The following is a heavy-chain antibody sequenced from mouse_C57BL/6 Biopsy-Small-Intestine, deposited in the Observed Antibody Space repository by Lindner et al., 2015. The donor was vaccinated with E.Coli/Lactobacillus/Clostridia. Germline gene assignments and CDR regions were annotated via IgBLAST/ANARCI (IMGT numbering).Heavy chain of an antibody. D-gene: IGHD2-1*01. CDR1: GFTFSDYG. V-gene: IGHV5-17*01. CDR2: ISSGSSTI. Sequence: VQLQESGGGLVKPGGSLELSCAASGFTFSDYGMHWVRQAPEKGLEWVAYISSGSSTIYYADTVKGRFTISRDNAKNTLFLQMTSLRSEDTAMYYCARYGNYFDYWGQGTTLTVSS. CDR3: ARYGNYFDY. J-gene: IGHJ2*01.